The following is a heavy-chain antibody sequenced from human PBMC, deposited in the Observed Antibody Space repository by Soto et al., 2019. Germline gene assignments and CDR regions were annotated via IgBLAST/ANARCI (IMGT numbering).Heavy chain of an antibody. J-gene: IGHJ5*02. CDR2: ISYDGSNK. Sequence: QVQLVESGGGVVQPGRSLRLSCAASGFTFSSYAMHWVRQAPGKGLEWVAVISYDGSNKYYADSVKGRFTISRDNSKNTLYLKMNSLRAEDTAVYYCARDHIVVVTAIRRFDPWGQGTLVTVSS. D-gene: IGHD2-21*02. CDR1: GFTFSSYA. V-gene: IGHV3-30-3*01. CDR3: ARDHIVVVTAIRRFDP.